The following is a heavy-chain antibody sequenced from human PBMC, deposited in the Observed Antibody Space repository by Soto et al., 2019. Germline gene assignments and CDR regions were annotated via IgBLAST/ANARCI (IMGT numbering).Heavy chain of an antibody. V-gene: IGHV4-59*01. CDR3: ARAYCTNGVCYTGDWYFDL. D-gene: IGHD2-8*01. Sequence: QVQLQESGPGLVKPSETLSLTCTVSGGSISSYYWSWIRQPPGKGLEWIGYIYYSGSTNYNPSLKSRVTISVDTSKNQCSLKLSSVTAADTAVYYCARAYCTNGVCYTGDWYFDLWGRGTLVTVSS. CDR1: GGSISSYY. CDR2: IYYSGST. J-gene: IGHJ2*01.